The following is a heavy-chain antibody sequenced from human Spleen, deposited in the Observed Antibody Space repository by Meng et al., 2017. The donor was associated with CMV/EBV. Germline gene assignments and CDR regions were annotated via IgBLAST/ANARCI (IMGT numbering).Heavy chain of an antibody. Sequence: ASVKVSCKASVDTFTSYGISWVRQAPGQGLEWMGWISIYSGNTNYAQKLHGRVTMTTDTSTSTAYMELRSLRSDDSAVYFCARDAASIAAAGTFDYWGQGTLVTVSS. V-gene: IGHV1-18*01. CDR3: ARDAASIAAAGTFDY. J-gene: IGHJ4*02. CDR1: VDTFTSYG. CDR2: ISIYSGNT. D-gene: IGHD6-13*01.